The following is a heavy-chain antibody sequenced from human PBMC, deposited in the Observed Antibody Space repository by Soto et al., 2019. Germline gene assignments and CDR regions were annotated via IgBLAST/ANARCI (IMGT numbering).Heavy chain of an antibody. D-gene: IGHD4-17*01. V-gene: IGHV4-59*08. J-gene: IGHJ2*01. CDR3: ASGDGDYGYWYFDL. CDR2: IYYSGST. Sequence: QVQLQESGPGLVKPSETLSLTCTVSGGSISSYYWSWIRQPPGKGLEWIGYIYYSGSTNYNPSLNSRVTISVDPSKNHFSLKLSSVTAADTAVYYCASGDGDYGYWYFDLWGRGTLVTVSS. CDR1: GGSISSYY.